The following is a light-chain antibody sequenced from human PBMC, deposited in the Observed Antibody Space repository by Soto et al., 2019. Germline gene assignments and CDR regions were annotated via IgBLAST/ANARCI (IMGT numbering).Light chain of an antibody. J-gene: IGKJ4*01. Sequence: EIVLTQSPGTLSLSPGERATLSCRASRSVSSTYLAWYQQKPGQAPRLLIYGASTRATGIPDRFSGSGSGTDFTLTISRLEPEDFAVYYCQQYDSSPITFGGGTKGEI. CDR1: RSVSSTY. CDR2: GAS. V-gene: IGKV3-20*01. CDR3: QQYDSSPIT.